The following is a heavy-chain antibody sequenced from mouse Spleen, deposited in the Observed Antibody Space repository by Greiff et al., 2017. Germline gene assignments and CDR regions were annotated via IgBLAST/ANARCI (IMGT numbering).Heavy chain of an antibody. CDR1: GYTFTDYY. J-gene: IGHJ1*01. V-gene: IGHV1-26*01. CDR2: INPNNGGT. D-gene: IGHD2-14*01. Sequence: VQLQQSGPELVKPGASVKISCKASGYTFTDYYMNWVKQSHGKSLEWIGDINPNNGGTSYNQKFKGKATLTVDKSSSTAYMELRSLTSEDSAVYYCAYYRYDGDWYFDVWGAGTTVTVSS. CDR3: AYYRYDGDWYFDV.